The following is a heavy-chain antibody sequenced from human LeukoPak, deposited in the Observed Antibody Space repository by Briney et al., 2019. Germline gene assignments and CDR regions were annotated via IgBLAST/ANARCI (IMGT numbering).Heavy chain of an antibody. J-gene: IGHJ4*02. CDR2: MWNNENI. CDR1: GDSINNYY. D-gene: IGHD5-18*01. CDR3: ARENGYRYDY. Sequence: SETLSLTCSVSGDSINNYYWTWIRQPAGKGLEWIGRMWNNENIKYNPSLESRVTMSIDTSKNQFSLSLTSVTAADTALYYCARENGYRYDYWGQGTLVTVSS. V-gene: IGHV4-4*07.